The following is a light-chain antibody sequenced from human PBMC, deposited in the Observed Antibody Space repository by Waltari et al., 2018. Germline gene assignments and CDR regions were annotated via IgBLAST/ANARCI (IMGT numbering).Light chain of an antibody. J-gene: IGLJ3*02. CDR1: SGHRRSA. CDR3: QTWGPGIRV. V-gene: IGLV4-69*01. Sequence: QLVLTQSPSASASLGASVKFTCTLSSGHRRSAIAWHQQQPEKGPRYLMKVNSDGSHIKGDGIPDRFSGSSDGAERYLTISSLQSEDEADYYCQTWGPGIRVFGGGTKLTVL. CDR2: VNSDGSH.